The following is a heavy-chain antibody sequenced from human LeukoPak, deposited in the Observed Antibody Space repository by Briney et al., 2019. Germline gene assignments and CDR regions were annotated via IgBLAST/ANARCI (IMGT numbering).Heavy chain of an antibody. D-gene: IGHD2-2*01. CDR1: GGSISSGSYY. V-gene: IGHV4-61*02. CDR2: IYTSGST. J-gene: IGHJ6*03. Sequence: SETLSLTCTVSGGSISSGSYYWSWIRQPAGKGLEWIGRIYTSGSTNHSPSLKSRVTISVDTSKNQFSLKLSSVTAADTALYYCARDSLLPSAMGYYYMDVWGKGTTVTVSS. CDR3: ARDSLLPSAMGYYYMDV.